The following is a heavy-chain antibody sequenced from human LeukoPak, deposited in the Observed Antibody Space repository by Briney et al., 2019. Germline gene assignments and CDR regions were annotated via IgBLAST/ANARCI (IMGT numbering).Heavy chain of an antibody. J-gene: IGHJ3*02. CDR3: ARAKLGLSGCYDSSGYPRRAFDI. CDR2: INHSGST. D-gene: IGHD3-22*01. V-gene: IGHV4-34*01. CDR1: GGSFSGYY. Sequence: SETLSLTCAVYGGSFSGYYWSWIRQPPGKGLEWIGEINHSGSTNYNPSLKSRVTISVDTSKNQFSLKLSSVTAADTAVYYCARAKLGLSGCYDSSGYPRRAFDIWGQGTMVTVSS.